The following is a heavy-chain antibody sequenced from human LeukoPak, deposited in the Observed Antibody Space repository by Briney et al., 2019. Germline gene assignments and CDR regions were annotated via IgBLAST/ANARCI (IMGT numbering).Heavy chain of an antibody. CDR2: IYYSGST. CDR1: GGSISSSSYY. Sequence: SETLSLTCTVSGGSISSSSYYWGWIRQPPGKGLEWIGSIYYSGSTYYNPSLKSRVTISVDRSKSQFSLKLSSVTAADTAVYYCARIVATIGTPFYFDYWGQGTLVTVSS. V-gene: IGHV4-39*07. CDR3: ARIVATIGTPFYFDY. J-gene: IGHJ4*02. D-gene: IGHD5-12*01.